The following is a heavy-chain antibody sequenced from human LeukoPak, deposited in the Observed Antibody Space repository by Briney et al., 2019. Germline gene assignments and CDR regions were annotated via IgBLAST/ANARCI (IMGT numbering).Heavy chain of an antibody. CDR2: INHSGST. V-gene: IGHV4-34*01. CDR3: ARGYSALWSGYYSPNYYYYYMDV. D-gene: IGHD3-3*01. J-gene: IGHJ6*03. Sequence: SETLSLTCAVYGGSFSGYYWSWIRQPPGKGLEWIGEINHSGSTNYNPSLKSRVTISVDTSKNQFSLKLSSVTAADTAVYYCARGYSALWSGYYSPNYYYYYMDVWGKGTTVTVSS. CDR1: GGSFSGYY.